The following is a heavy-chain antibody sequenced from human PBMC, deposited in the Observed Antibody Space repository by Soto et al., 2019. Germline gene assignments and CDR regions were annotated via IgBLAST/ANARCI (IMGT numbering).Heavy chain of an antibody. J-gene: IGHJ4*02. CDR2: IRSKSNNYAT. CDR1: WFGFCDSA. V-gene: IGHV3-73*01. CDR3: TRHLVDF. Sequence: GGSLILSCATLWFGFCDSAMHWVRQASGKGLEWVGRIRSKSNNYATEYHASVKGRFTISRDDSKNTAYLQMNSLKTEDTAFYYCTRHLVDFWGQGP.